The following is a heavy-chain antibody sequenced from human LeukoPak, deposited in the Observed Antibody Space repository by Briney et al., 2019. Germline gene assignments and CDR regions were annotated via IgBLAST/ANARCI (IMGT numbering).Heavy chain of an antibody. Sequence: GGSLRLSCAASGFTFSSYGMHWVRQAPGKGLEWVAVISYDGSNKYYADSVKGRFTISRDNSKNTLYLQMNSLRAEDTAVYYCAKGWAYSSGWYGDYWGQGTLVTVSS. V-gene: IGHV3-30*18. D-gene: IGHD6-19*01. CDR3: AKGWAYSSGWYGDY. CDR1: GFTFSSYG. CDR2: ISYDGSNK. J-gene: IGHJ4*02.